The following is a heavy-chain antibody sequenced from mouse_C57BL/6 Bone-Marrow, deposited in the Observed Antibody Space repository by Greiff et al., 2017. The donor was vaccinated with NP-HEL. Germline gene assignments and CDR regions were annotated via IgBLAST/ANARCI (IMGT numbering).Heavy chain of an antibody. Sequence: EVQLEQSGGDLVKPGGSLKLSCAASGFTFSSYGMSWVRQTPEKRLEWVETISSGGSYTYYPDSVKGRFTISRDNAKNTLYLQMSSLKSEDTAMFYCGRHYGHYWGQGTTLTVSS. V-gene: IGHV5-6*01. CDR2: ISSGGSYT. D-gene: IGHD1-2*01. CDR1: GFTFSSYG. CDR3: GRHYGHY. J-gene: IGHJ2*01.